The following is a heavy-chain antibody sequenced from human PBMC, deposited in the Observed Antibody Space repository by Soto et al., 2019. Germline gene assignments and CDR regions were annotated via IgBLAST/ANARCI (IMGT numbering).Heavy chain of an antibody. J-gene: IGHJ5*02. CDR1: GGTFSSYA. CDR3: ARDRNPTGTTTRLHWFVP. V-gene: IGHV1-69*13. Sequence: GASVQVSCKASGGTFSSYAINWVRQAPGQGLEWMGGIIPIFGTANYAQKYQGRVTITADESTSTAYMELSSLRSEDTAVYYCARDRNPTGTTTRLHWFVPWGQGTLVTASS. D-gene: IGHD1-7*01. CDR2: IIPIFGTA.